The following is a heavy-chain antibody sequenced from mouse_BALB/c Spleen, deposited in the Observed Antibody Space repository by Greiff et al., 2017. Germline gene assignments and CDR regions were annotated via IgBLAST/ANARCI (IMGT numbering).Heavy chain of an antibody. CDR2: IRSKSNNYAT. Sequence: EVQVVESGGGLVQPKGSLKLSCAASGFTFNTYAMHWVCQAPGKGLEWVARIRSKSNNYATYYADSVKDRFTISRDDSQSMLYLQMNNLKTEDTAMYYCVRERGEGYAMDYWGQGTSVTVSS. V-gene: IGHV10-3*03. CDR1: GFTFNTYA. CDR3: VRERGEGYAMDY. J-gene: IGHJ4*01.